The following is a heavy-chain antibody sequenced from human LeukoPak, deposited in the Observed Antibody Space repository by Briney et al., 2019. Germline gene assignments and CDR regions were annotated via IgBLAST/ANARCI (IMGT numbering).Heavy chain of an antibody. CDR3: AKWLGSGTYINFDF. CDR2: ISGTGGST. Sequence: GESLKISCKGSGYTFTNYWIGWVRQMPGKGLEWVSAISGTGGSTYYADSVKGRFTISRDNSKNTLYLQMNSLRAEDTAVYYCAKWLGSGTYINFDFWGQGTLVTVSS. CDR1: GYTFTNYW. D-gene: IGHD3-10*01. V-gene: IGHV3-23*01. J-gene: IGHJ4*02.